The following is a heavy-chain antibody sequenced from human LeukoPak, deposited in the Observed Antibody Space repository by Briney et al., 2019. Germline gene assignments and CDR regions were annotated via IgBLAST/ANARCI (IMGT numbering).Heavy chain of an antibody. CDR1: GGSMNTYY. Sequence: PSETLSLTCTVSGGSMNTYYWSWLRQSPENGLQFIGYIYSSGTSDYNPSLKSRVVISLDTSKSQFSLKMKSVTAADTAVYYCARRGTPYYYYYMDVWGSGTTVTVSS. J-gene: IGHJ6*03. D-gene: IGHD3-16*01. CDR3: ARRGTPYYYYYMDV. V-gene: IGHV4-59*08. CDR2: IYSSGTS.